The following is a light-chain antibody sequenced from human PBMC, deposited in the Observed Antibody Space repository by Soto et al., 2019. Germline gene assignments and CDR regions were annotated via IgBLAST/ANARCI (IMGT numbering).Light chain of an antibody. V-gene: IGKV3-20*01. CDR2: GTS. J-gene: IGKJ2*01. CDR3: QQYGSSPYT. CDR1: QSVSSSY. Sequence: EIVLTQSPGTLSLSPGERATLSCRASQSVSSSYLAWYQQKPGQAPRLIIYGTSSRATGIPDRFSGSGSGTDFTLTISRLEPEDFAVYYCQQYGSSPYTFGLGTKLEI.